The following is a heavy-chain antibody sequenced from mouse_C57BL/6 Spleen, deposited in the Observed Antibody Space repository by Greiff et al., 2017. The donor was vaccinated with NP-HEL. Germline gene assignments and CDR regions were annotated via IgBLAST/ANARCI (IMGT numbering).Heavy chain of an antibody. D-gene: IGHD2-4*01. J-gene: IGHJ2*01. V-gene: IGHV1-69*01. CDR1: GYTFTSYW. Sequence: QQSCKASGYTFTSYWMHWVKQRPGQGLEWIGEIDPSDSYTNYNQKFKGKSTLTVDKSSSTAYMQLSSLTSEDSAVYYCARTLYDYDDDYWGQGTTLTVSS. CDR2: IDPSDSYT. CDR3: ARTLYDYDDDY.